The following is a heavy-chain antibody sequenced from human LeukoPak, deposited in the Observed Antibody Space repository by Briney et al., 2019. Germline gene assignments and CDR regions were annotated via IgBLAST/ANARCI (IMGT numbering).Heavy chain of an antibody. J-gene: IGHJ3*02. CDR1: GYTFTSYY. Sequence: GASVKVSCKASGYTFTSYYMHWVRQAPGQGLEWMGIINPSGGSTSYAQKFQGRVTMTRDTSTSAVYMELSSLRSEDTAVYYCARDSTYYYDSGNAFDIWGQGTMVTVSS. V-gene: IGHV1-46*01. CDR2: INPSGGST. D-gene: IGHD3-22*01. CDR3: ARDSTYYYDSGNAFDI.